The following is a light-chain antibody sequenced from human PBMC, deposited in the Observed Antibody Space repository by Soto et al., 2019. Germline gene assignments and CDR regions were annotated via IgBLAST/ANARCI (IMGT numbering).Light chain of an antibody. Sequence: QSVLTQPRSVSGSPGQSVTISCSGTRSDVGNYNFVSWYQQHPGKAPKLVIYDVSKRPSGVPDRFSGSKSGNTASLTISGLQAEDEADYYCCSYAGSYSVLFGGGTKVTVL. J-gene: IGLJ2*01. V-gene: IGLV2-11*01. CDR1: RSDVGNYNF. CDR3: CSYAGSYSVL. CDR2: DVS.